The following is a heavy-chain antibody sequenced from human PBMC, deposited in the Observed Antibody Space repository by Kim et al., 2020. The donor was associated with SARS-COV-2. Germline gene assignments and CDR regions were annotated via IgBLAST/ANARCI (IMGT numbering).Heavy chain of an antibody. D-gene: IGHD3-22*01. V-gene: IGHV3-23*01. CDR2: ISGSGGST. CDR3: AKLLQGTFSYYYDSSGYYFDY. CDR1: GFTFSSYA. Sequence: GGSLRLSCAASGFTFSSYAMSWVRQAPGKALEWVSAISGSGGSTYYADSVKGRFTISRDNSKNTLYLQMNSLRAEDTAVYYCAKLLQGTFSYYYDSSGYYFDYWGQGTLVTVSS. J-gene: IGHJ4*02.